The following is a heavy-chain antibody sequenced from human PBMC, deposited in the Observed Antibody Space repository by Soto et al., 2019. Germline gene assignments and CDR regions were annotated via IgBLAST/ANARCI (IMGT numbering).Heavy chain of an antibody. CDR1: GGSMNNGGYY. V-gene: IGHV4-31*03. CDR3: ARRGGSSSRYYYYALDV. CDR2: IYSNGDT. Sequence: PSETLSFTCSVSGGSMNNGGYYWSWIRQLPGKGLEWIGYIYSNGDTYYNPSLKSRLTISVDTSKNQFSLNLTSVTAADTAVYYCARRGGSSSRYYYYALDVWGQGTTVTVSS. J-gene: IGHJ6*02. D-gene: IGHD6-6*01.